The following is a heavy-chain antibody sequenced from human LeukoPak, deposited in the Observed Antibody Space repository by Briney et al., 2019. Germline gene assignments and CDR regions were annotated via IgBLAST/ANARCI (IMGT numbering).Heavy chain of an antibody. CDR2: VSDGGRT. D-gene: IGHD1-14*01. CDR3: ARASTTFDD. Sequence: GSLRLSCAASGFTFSDYYMIWIRQPPGKGLEWIGHVSDGGRTNYSPSLRSRVSISVDTSKNQFSLKLNSVTAADTAVYFCARASTTFDDWGQGTLVTVSS. CDR1: GFTFSDYY. V-gene: IGHV4-59*01. J-gene: IGHJ4*02.